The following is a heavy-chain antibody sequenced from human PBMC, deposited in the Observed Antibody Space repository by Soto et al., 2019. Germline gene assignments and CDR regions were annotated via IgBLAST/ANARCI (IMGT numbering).Heavy chain of an antibody. CDR1: GGSISSYY. CDR2: IYYSGST. J-gene: IGHJ6*03. V-gene: IGHV4-59*01. D-gene: IGHD1-1*01. CDR3: ARVNWNYVYYYMDV. Sequence: SETLSLTCTVSGGSISSYYWSWIRQPPWKGLEWIGYIYYSGSTNYNPSLKSRVTISVDTSKNQFSLKLSSVTAADTAVYYCARVNWNYVYYYMDVWGKGTTVTVSS.